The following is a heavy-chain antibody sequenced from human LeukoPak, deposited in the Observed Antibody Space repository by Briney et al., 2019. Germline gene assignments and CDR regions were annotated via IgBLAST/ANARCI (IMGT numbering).Heavy chain of an antibody. D-gene: IGHD4-17*01. Sequence: GGSLRLSCAASGFTFRSYGMHWARQAPGKGLEWVAVISYDGSYKYYADSVKGRFTISRDNSKNTLYLQMNSLRAEDTAVYYCAKIADYSTVTTVRIPPGAFDIWGHGTMVTVSS. CDR1: GFTFRSYG. CDR2: ISYDGSYK. J-gene: IGHJ3*02. CDR3: AKIADYSTVTTVRIPPGAFDI. V-gene: IGHV3-30*18.